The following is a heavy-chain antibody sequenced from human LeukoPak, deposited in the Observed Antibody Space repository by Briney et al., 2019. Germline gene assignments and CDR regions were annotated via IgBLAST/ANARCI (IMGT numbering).Heavy chain of an antibody. J-gene: IGHJ4*02. CDR2: LNPNNGGT. CDR3: ARDRCELSGAVCQHLFDY. D-gene: IGHD2-21*02. Sequence: ASVKVSCKASGYSFTNYYIHWVRQAPGQGLEWMGWLNPNNGGTNFPQKFQGRVTMTRDTSITTAYMELNSLISDDTAVYYCARDRCELSGAVCQHLFDYWGQGTLVTVSS. V-gene: IGHV1-2*02. CDR1: GYSFTNYY.